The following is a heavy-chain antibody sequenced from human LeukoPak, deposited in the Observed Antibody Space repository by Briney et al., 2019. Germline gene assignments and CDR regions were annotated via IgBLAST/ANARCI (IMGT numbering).Heavy chain of an antibody. D-gene: IGHD2-15*01. Sequence: SETLSLTCTVSGGSISSYCWGWIRQPPGKGLEWIGYIYYSGSTNYNPSLKSRVTISLDTSKNQLSLKLSSVTAADTAVYYCARGGYCSGGSCYDNWFDPWGQGTLVTVSS. V-gene: IGHV4-59*01. CDR3: ARGGYCSGGSCYDNWFDP. CDR1: GGSISSYC. CDR2: IYYSGST. J-gene: IGHJ5*02.